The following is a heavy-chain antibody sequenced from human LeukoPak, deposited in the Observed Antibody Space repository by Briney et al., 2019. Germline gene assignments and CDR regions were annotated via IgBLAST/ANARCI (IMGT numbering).Heavy chain of an antibody. D-gene: IGHD3-10*01. Sequence: PGRSLRLSCTASGFTFGDYAMSWVRQAPGKGLEWVGFIRSKAYGGTTEYAASVKGRFTISRDDSKSIAYLQMNSLKTEDTAVYYCTRGGDYFDYWGQGTLVTVSS. CDR3: TRGGDYFDY. J-gene: IGHJ4*02. V-gene: IGHV3-49*04. CDR2: IRSKAYGGTT. CDR1: GFTFGDYA.